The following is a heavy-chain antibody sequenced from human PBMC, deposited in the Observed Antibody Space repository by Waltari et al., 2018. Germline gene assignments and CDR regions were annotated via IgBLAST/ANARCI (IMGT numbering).Heavy chain of an antibody. V-gene: IGHV1-2*02. CDR1: GYTFTGYY. CDR2: INPNSGGT. J-gene: IGHJ1*01. CDR3: AREYSSGWYEYFQH. Sequence: QVQLVQSGAEVKKPGASVQVSCKASGYTFTGYYLHWGRQPPGQGLEWMGWINPNSGGTNYAQKFQGRVTMTRDTSISTAYMELSRLRSDDTAVYYCAREYSSGWYEYFQHWGQGTLVTDSS. D-gene: IGHD6-19*01.